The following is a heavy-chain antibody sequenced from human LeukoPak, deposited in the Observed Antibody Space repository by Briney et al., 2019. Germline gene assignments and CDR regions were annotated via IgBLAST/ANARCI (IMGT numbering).Heavy chain of an antibody. CDR2: IRDSGSST. CDR3: AKYGPQDSGSSHFDY. Sequence: GGSLRLSCAASGFTFSSYAMSWVCQAPGKGLEWVSAIRDSGSSTHYADSVKGRFTTSRDNSKNTLFLQMNSLRAEDTAIYYCAKYGPQDSGSSHFDYWGQGALVTVSS. V-gene: IGHV3-23*01. CDR1: GFTFSSYA. J-gene: IGHJ4*02. D-gene: IGHD1-26*01.